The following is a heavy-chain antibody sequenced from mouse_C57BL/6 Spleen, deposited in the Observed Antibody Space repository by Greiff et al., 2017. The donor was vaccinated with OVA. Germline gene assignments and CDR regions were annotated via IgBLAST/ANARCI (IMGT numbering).Heavy chain of an antibody. CDR2: IYPGDGDT. D-gene: IGHD1-1*01. CDR3: ARDDGSSYDYYAMDY. Sequence: QVQLQQSGPELVKPGASVKISCKASGYAFSSSWMNWVKQRPGKGLEWIGRIYPGDGDTNYNGKFKGKATLTADKSSSTAYMQLSSLTSEDSAVYFCARDDGSSYDYYAMDYWGQGTSVTVSS. V-gene: IGHV1-82*01. CDR1: GYAFSSSW. J-gene: IGHJ4*01.